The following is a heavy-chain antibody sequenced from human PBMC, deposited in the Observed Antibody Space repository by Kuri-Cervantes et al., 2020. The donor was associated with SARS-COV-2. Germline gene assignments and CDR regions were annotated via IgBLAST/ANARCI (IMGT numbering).Heavy chain of an antibody. V-gene: IGHV4-4*07. D-gene: IGHD1-26*01. CDR1: GDSGSISSYY. J-gene: IGHJ3*02. Sequence: GSLRLSCSVSGDSGSISSYYWSWIRQPAGKGLEWIGRIHTSGSSNYNPSLRSRVTMSVDTSKNQVSLKLRSVTAADTAVYYCAGLGATTVKVAFDIWGQGTMVTVSS. CDR2: IHTSGSS. CDR3: AGLGATTVKVAFDI.